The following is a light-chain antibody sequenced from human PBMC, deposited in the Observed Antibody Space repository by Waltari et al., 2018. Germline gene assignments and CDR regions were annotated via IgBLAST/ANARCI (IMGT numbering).Light chain of an antibody. Sequence: AIRMTQSPSSFSASTGDRVTITCRASQGISSYLAWYQQKPGKAPKLLIYAASTLQSGVPSRFSGSGSGTDFTLTIRCLQSEDFATYYCQQYYSYPPVTFGPGTKVDIK. CDR1: QGISSY. CDR3: QQYYSYPPVT. V-gene: IGKV1-8*01. CDR2: AAS. J-gene: IGKJ3*01.